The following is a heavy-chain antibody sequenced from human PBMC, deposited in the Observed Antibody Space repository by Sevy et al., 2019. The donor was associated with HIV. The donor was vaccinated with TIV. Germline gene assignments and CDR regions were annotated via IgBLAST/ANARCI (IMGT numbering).Heavy chain of an antibody. D-gene: IGHD6-13*01. V-gene: IGHV3-30*18. CDR3: AKDGSTGGRYSSSWHRQKSGYFQH. J-gene: IGHJ1*01. CDR2: ISYDGSNK. CDR1: GFTFSSYG. Sequence: GGSLRLSCAASGFTFSSYGMHWVRQAPGKGLEWVAVISYDGSNKYYADSVKGRFTISRDNSKNTLYLQMNSLRAEDRAVYYCAKDGSTGGRYSSSWHRQKSGYFQHWGQGTLVTVSS.